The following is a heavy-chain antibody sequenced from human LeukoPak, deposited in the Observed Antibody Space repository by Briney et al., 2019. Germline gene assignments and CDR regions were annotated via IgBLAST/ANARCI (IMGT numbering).Heavy chain of an antibody. CDR1: GFTFSSYE. V-gene: IGHV3-48*03. Sequence: GGSLRLSCAASGFTFSSYEMNWVRQAPGKGLEWVSYISSSGSTIYYADSVKGRFTISRDNAKNSLYLQMNNLRAEDSAVYYCVRWATSFDFWGQGTLVTVSS. D-gene: IGHD6-6*01. J-gene: IGHJ4*02. CDR2: ISSSGSTI. CDR3: VRWATSFDF.